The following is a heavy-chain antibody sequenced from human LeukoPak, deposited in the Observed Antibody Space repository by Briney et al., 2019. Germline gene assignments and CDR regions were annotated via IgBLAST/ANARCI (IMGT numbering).Heavy chain of an antibody. CDR3: ARDRSESSSWYDLDLDLGTKTPESAFDI. CDR1: SGSISSDAYY. D-gene: IGHD6-13*01. J-gene: IGHJ3*02. V-gene: IGHV4-30-2*01. CDR2: IYHGGST. Sequence: PSETLSLTCTVSSGSISSDAYYWSWIRQPPGKGLEWIGCIYHGGSTYYNPSLKSRVTISVDTSKNQFSLKLSSVTAADTAVYYCARDRSESSSWYDLDLDLGTKTPESAFDIWGQGTMVTVSS.